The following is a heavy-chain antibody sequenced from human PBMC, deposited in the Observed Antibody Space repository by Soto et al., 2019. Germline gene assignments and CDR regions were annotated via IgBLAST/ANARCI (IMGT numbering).Heavy chain of an antibody. CDR3: ARDRNHYDFWSGYLYNYGMDV. CDR1: GGSISSYY. D-gene: IGHD3-3*01. CDR2: IYTSGST. V-gene: IGHV4-4*07. Sequence: SETLSLTCTVSGGSISSYYWSCIRQPAGKGLEWIGRIYTSGSTNYNPSLKSRVTMSVGTSKNQFSLKLRSVTAADTAVYYCARDRNHYDFWSGYLYNYGMDVWGQGTTVT. J-gene: IGHJ6*02.